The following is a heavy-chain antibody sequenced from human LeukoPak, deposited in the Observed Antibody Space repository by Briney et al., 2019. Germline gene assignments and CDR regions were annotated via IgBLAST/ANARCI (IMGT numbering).Heavy chain of an antibody. Sequence: ASVKVSCKASGYTFTSYYMHWVRQAPGQGLEWMGIINPSGGSTSYAQKFQGRVTMTRDTSTSTVYMELSSLRSEDTAVYYCARPILGYCSGGSCLDAFDIWGQGTMVTVSS. J-gene: IGHJ3*02. CDR1: GYTFTSYY. CDR3: ARPILGYCSGGSCLDAFDI. V-gene: IGHV1-46*01. CDR2: INPSGGST. D-gene: IGHD2-15*01.